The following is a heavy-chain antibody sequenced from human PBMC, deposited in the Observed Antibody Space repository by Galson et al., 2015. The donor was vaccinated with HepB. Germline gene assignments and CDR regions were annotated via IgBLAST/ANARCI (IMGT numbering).Heavy chain of an antibody. CDR1: GFSLSTSGVG. V-gene: IGHV2-5*02. D-gene: IGHD3-3*01. J-gene: IGHJ3*01. Sequence: PALVKPTQTLTLTCTFSGFSLSTSGVGVGWIRQPPGKALEWLALIYWDDDKRYSPSLKSRLTITKDTSKNQVVLTMTNMDPVDTATYYCAHRLVCITIFGVVHCDAFDLWGQGTMVTVSS. CDR3: AHRLVCITIFGVVHCDAFDL. CDR2: IYWDDDK.